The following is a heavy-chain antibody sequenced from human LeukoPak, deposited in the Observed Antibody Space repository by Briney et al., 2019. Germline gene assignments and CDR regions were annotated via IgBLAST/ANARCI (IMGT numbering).Heavy chain of an antibody. Sequence: GGSLRLSCAASGFTFSSYSMNWVRQAPGKGLEWVSSISSSSSYIYYADSVKGRFIISRDNAKNSLYLQMNSLRAEDTAVYYCARDGAYGSGSYYHDYRGQGTLVTVSS. CDR1: GFTFSSYS. V-gene: IGHV3-21*01. CDR3: ARDGAYGSGSYYHDY. J-gene: IGHJ4*02. CDR2: ISSSSSYI. D-gene: IGHD3-10*01.